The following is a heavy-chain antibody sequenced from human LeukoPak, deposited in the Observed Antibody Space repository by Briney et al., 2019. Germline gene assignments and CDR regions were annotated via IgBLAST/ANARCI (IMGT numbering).Heavy chain of an antibody. J-gene: IGHJ6*03. Sequence: ASVTVSCKASGVTFDSSDISWVRQAPGQGLEWMGGIIPIFGSAIYAQKFQGRVTITADTSTSTAYMELTSLRSEDTAMYYCARDIGRPEGGYYYMDVWGKGTTVIVSS. CDR2: IIPIFGSA. CDR1: GVTFDSSD. CDR3: ARDIGRPEGGYYYMDV. D-gene: IGHD1-26*01. V-gene: IGHV1-69*06.